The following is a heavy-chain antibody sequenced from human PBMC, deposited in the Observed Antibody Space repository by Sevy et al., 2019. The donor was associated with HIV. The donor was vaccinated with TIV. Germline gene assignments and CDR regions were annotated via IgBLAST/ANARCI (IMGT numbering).Heavy chain of an antibody. CDR3: AKVPPMYGDHSDY. D-gene: IGHD4-17*01. V-gene: IGHV3-23*01. CDR2: ISASGNSA. Sequence: GGCLRLSCAASGFTFSSYAMSWVRQAPGKGLEWVAGISASGNSAYHADSVKGRFTISIDNSRNTLYLQMNSLRVEDTAVYYCAKVPPMYGDHSDYWGQGTLVTVSS. J-gene: IGHJ4*02. CDR1: GFTFSSYA.